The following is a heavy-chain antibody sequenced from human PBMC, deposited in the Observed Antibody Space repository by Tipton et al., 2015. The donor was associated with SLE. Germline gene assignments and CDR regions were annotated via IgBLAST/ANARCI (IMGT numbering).Heavy chain of an antibody. Sequence: TLSLTCTVSGGSISSGSYYWSWIRQPAGKGLEYIGRVYPTGSTNYNPSLKSRVAISEDRSSNQFSLRLNSVTAADTAVYYCARGGYSRGRGLYYYYFLDVWGLGTTVTVSS. CDR1: GGSISSGSYY. CDR3: ARGGYSRGRGLYYYYFLDV. D-gene: IGHD6-19*01. V-gene: IGHV4-61*02. J-gene: IGHJ6*03. CDR2: VYPTGST.